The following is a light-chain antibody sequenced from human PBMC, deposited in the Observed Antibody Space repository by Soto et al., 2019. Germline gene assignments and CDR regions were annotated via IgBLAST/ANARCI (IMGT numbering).Light chain of an antibody. V-gene: IGLV2-11*01. CDR1: GSDVGGYNY. J-gene: IGLJ1*01. CDR3: CSYAGTYTYV. CDR2: DVT. Sequence: QSALTQPRSVSGSPGQSVTVSCTGTGSDVGGYNYVSWYQQHPGKAPKLMIYDVTKRPSGVPYRFSGSKSGNTAYLTISGLQADDEADYYCCSYAGTYTYVFGIGTKVTV.